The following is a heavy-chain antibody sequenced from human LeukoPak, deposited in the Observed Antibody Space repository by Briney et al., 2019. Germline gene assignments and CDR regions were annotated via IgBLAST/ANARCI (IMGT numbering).Heavy chain of an antibody. CDR3: AKDVVPAAIVGIDY. CDR1: GFTFSSYA. CDR2: ISGSGGST. J-gene: IGHJ4*02. D-gene: IGHD2-2*01. V-gene: IGHV3-23*01. Sequence: PGGSLRLSCAASGFTFSSYAMSWVRQAPWKGLEWVSAISGSGGSTYYADSVKGRFTISRDNSKNTLYLQMNSLRAEDTAVYYCAKDVVPAAIVGIDYWGQGTLVTVSS.